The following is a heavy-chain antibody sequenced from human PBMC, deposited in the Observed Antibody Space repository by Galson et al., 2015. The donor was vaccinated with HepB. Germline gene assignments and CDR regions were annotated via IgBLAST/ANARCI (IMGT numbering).Heavy chain of an antibody. Sequence: SVKVSCKASGGTFSIYVISWVRQAPGQGLEWLGGIIPVSGIANYAQKFQGRVTITADESTSTVYMEVMSLRSEDTAVYYCVREVVGANSKSFEYWGQGTLVTVSA. CDR1: GGTFSIYV. J-gene: IGHJ4*02. CDR3: VREVVGANSKSFEY. CDR2: IIPVSGIA. V-gene: IGHV1-69*13. D-gene: IGHD4-11*01.